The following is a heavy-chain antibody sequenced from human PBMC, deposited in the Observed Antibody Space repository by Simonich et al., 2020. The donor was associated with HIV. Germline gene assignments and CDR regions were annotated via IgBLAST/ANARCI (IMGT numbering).Heavy chain of an antibody. Sequence: QVQLVQSGAEVKKPGASVKVSCKASGYTFSLYDINWVRQSTGQGLEWVGWMKTERGNNGSAQKFQGKGTITRNRSITPAYMELSSLRSEDTAVYYCARGLGASRYVGENWFDPWGQGTLVIVSS. CDR1: GYTFSLYD. V-gene: IGHV1-8*01. D-gene: IGHD6-13*01. CDR3: ARGLGASRYVGENWFDP. CDR2: MKTERGNN. J-gene: IGHJ5*02.